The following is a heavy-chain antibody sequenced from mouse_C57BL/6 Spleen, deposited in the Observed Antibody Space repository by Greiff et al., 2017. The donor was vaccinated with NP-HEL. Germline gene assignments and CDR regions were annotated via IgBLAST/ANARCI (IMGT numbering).Heavy chain of an antibody. CDR1: GYTFTSYW. Sequence: QVQLQQPGAELVMPGASVKLSCKASGYTFTSYWMHWVKQRPGQGLEWIGEIDPSDSYSNYNQKFKGKSTLTVDKSSSTAYMQLSSLTSEDSAVYYCARGQDGAWFAYWGQGTLVTVSA. V-gene: IGHV1-69*01. J-gene: IGHJ3*01. D-gene: IGHD6-1*01. CDR3: ARGQDGAWFAY. CDR2: IDPSDSYS.